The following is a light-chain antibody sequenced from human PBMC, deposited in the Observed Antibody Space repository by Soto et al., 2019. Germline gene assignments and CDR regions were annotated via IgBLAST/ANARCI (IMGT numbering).Light chain of an antibody. CDR1: QSISSW. CDR3: QQYHSYSLT. CDR2: EAS. J-gene: IGKJ4*01. V-gene: IGKV1-5*03. Sequence: DIQMTQSPSTLSASVGDRVTVTCRASQSISSWLAWYQQKPGKAPKLLIYEASSLEGGVPSRFSGSGSGTDFTLTISSLQPDDFATYYCQQYHSYSLTFGGGTKV.